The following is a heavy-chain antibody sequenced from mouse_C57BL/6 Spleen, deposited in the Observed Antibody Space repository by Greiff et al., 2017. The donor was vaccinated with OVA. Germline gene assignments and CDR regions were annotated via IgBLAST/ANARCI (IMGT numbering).Heavy chain of an antibody. J-gene: IGHJ2*01. Sequence: VQLQQSGPELVKPGASVKISRKASGYSFTSYYIHWVKQRPGQGLEWIGWIYPGSGNTKYNEKFKGKATLTADTSSSTAYMQLSSLTSEDSAVYYCARWDGLYYIDYWGQGTTLTVSS. D-gene: IGHD2-3*01. CDR1: GYSFTSYY. V-gene: IGHV1-66*01. CDR2: IYPGSGNT. CDR3: ARWDGLYYIDY.